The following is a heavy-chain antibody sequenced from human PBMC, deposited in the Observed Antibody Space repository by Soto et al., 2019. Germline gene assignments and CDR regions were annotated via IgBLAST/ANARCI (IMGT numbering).Heavy chain of an antibody. Sequence: QAQLVQSGAEVKKPGAAVKASCKASGYTLTSYFITWVRQVPGQGLEWMGWISAYNGNTNYAQMLQGRVTMTVDTATSTAYMVLRSLRSDDTALYYCARQNYYSGMDVWGQGTTVTVSS. V-gene: IGHV1-18*01. CDR3: ARQNYYSGMDV. J-gene: IGHJ6*02. CDR1: GYTLTSYF. CDR2: ISAYNGNT.